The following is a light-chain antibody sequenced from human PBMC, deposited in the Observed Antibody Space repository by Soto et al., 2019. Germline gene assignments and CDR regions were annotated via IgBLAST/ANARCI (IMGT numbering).Light chain of an antibody. CDR1: SSTVGGFNV. CDR3: CSYVGATTYV. J-gene: IGLJ1*01. CDR2: EGI. Sequence: SVLAQPGSGPGSPGQTITISCTGTSSTVGGFNVVSWYQKHPGKAPKVIIYEGIKRLSGVYNRFSGSNSGSTASLKISGLQAEDEADYYCCSYVGATTYVFGTGTKVTAL. V-gene: IGLV2-23*01.